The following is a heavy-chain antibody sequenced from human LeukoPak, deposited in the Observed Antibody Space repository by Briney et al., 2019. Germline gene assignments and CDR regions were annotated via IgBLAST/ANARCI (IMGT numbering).Heavy chain of an antibody. CDR2: IYHSGST. CDR1: GGSISSGGYS. J-gene: IGHJ4*02. D-gene: IGHD3-16*01. CDR3: ARGLLWGSSPGLDY. V-gene: IGHV4-30-2*01. Sequence: PSETLSLTCAVSGGSISSGGYSWSWIRQPPGKGLEWIGYIYHSGSTYYNPSLKSRVTISVDRSKNQFTLKLSSVTAADTAVYYCARGLLWGSSPGLDYWGQGTLVTVSS.